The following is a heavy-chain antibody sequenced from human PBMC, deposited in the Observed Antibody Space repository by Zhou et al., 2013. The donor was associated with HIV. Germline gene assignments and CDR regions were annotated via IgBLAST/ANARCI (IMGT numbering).Heavy chain of an antibody. D-gene: IGHD5-18*01. V-gene: IGHV1-69*05. CDR1: GGTFSSYA. CDR3: ARGDTAMGPYYYYYMDV. CDR2: IIPIFGTA. J-gene: IGHJ6*03. Sequence: QVQLVQSGAEVKKPGSSVKVSCKASGGTFSSYAISWVRQAPGQGLEWMGGIIPIFGTANYAQKFQGRVTITTDESTSTAYMELSSLRSEDTAVYYCARGDTAMGPYYYYYMDVWGKGTTVTVSS.